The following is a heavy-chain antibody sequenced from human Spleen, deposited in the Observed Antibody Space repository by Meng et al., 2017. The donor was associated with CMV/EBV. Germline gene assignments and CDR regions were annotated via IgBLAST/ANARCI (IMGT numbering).Heavy chain of an antibody. CDR2: VAYSGTS. CDR1: SSINNYF. Sequence: SSINNYFWVRIRQPPGKGLEGRGRVAYSGTSHYNPSLKGRLTISVDTSNNHLSLTLTSVTAADTALYYCARQLVSNWADMTENFDYWGQGTLVTVSS. CDR3: ARQLVSNWADMTENFDY. D-gene: IGHD7-27*01. J-gene: IGHJ4*02. V-gene: IGHV4-39*01.